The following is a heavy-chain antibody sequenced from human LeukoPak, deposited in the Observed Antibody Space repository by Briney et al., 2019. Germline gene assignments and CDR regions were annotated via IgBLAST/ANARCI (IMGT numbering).Heavy chain of an antibody. Sequence: GASVKVSCKASGYTFTSYDINWVRQATGQGLEWMGLMNPNSGNTGYAQKFQGRVTTTRNTSISTAYMELSSLRSEDTAVYYCARDVPRGPETQYGMDVWGQGTTVTVSS. V-gene: IGHV1-8*01. CDR1: GYTFTSYD. CDR3: ARDVPRGPETQYGMDV. J-gene: IGHJ6*02. D-gene: IGHD3-16*01. CDR2: MNPNSGNT.